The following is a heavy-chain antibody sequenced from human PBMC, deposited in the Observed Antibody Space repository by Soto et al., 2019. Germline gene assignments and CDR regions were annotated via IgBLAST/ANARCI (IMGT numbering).Heavy chain of an antibody. Sequence: ASVKVSCKASGYTFTSYGISWVRQAPGQGLEWMGWISAYNGNTNYAQKLQGRVTMTTDTSTSTAYMELRSLRSDDTAVYYCARDLSRYCSGGSCSYGMDVWGQWTTVTVSS. CDR3: ARDLSRYCSGGSCSYGMDV. J-gene: IGHJ6*02. V-gene: IGHV1-18*01. CDR2: ISAYNGNT. D-gene: IGHD2-15*01. CDR1: GYTFTSYG.